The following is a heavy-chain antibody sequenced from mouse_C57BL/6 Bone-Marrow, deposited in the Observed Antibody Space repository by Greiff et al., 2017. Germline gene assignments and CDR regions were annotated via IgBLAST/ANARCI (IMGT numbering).Heavy chain of an antibody. D-gene: IGHD1-1*01. CDR1: GFTFTDDY. Sequence: VQLQQSGPVLVKPGPSVSISCKASGFTFTDDYMHWVKQSHGKNLEWIGLVYPYNGGTSYNQKFKGKATLTVDTSSSTAYMELNSLTSEDSAVYYCARWGYYGSSYRWFAYWGQGTLVTVSA. CDR3: ARWGYYGSSYRWFAY. J-gene: IGHJ3*01. V-gene: IGHV1-36*01. CDR2: VYPYNGGT.